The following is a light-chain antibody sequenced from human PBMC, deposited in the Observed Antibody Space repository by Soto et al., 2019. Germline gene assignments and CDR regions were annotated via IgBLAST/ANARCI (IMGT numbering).Light chain of an antibody. Sequence: EVLMTQSTDTLSLSPGERASLSCRASQSVGINLAWYQQKLGQAPSLLIYGASTRATGIPARFSGSGSGTEFTLTINSLQSEDFAIYYCQQYYTWPRTFGQGTKVDI. V-gene: IGKV3-15*01. CDR2: GAS. CDR1: QSVGIN. CDR3: QQYYTWPRT. J-gene: IGKJ1*01.